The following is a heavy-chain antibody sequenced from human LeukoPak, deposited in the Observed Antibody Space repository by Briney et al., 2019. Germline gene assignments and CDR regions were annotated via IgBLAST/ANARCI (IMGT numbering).Heavy chain of an antibody. Sequence: SETLSLTCTVSGFSISSGYYWGWIRQPPGKGLEWIGCFYHSGNTYYNPSLESRVTISLDTSKNQFSLKLSSVHAADTAVYFCARTYYDIFTDAFYIWGQGTMVTVSS. CDR3: ARTYYDIFTDAFYI. J-gene: IGHJ3*02. D-gene: IGHD3-9*01. CDR2: FYHSGNT. V-gene: IGHV4-38-2*02. CDR1: GFSISSGYY.